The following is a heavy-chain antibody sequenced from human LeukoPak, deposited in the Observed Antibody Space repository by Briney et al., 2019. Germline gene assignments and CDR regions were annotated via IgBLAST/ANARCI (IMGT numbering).Heavy chain of an antibody. V-gene: IGHV5-51*01. Sequence: NRGESLKISCKGSGYSSTSYWIGWVRQMPGKGLEWMGIIYPGDSDTRYSPSFQGQVTISADKSISTAYLQRSSLKASDTAMYYCARRVGYCSGGSCYGNWFDPWGQGTLVTVSS. D-gene: IGHD2-15*01. CDR2: IYPGDSDT. J-gene: IGHJ5*02. CDR3: ARRVGYCSGGSCYGNWFDP. CDR1: GYSSTSYW.